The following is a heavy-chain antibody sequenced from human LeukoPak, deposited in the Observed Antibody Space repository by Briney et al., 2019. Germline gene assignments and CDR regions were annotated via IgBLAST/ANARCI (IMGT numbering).Heavy chain of an antibody. CDR1: DDSISTNSYY. CDR3: SRGDDSYKQGNF. J-gene: IGHJ4*02. CDR2: LHYSGTP. D-gene: IGHD5-24*01. V-gene: IGHV4-39*01. Sequence: SETLSLTCTVSDDSISTNSYYWTWIRQPPGMGLEWVASLHYSGTPYYSPSLSSRISIFVDTSKRQFSLQVRSVTASDTAMNYCSRGDDSYKQGNFWGQGTLVTVSS.